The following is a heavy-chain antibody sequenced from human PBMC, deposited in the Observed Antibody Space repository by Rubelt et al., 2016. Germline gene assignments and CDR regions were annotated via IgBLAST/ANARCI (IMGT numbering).Heavy chain of an antibody. CDR3: ARSDGFFGAFDY. Sequence: RTYYADSVKGRFTISRDNSKNTLYLQMNSLRAEDTAVYYCARSDGFFGAFDYWGQGTLVTVSS. CDR2: RT. J-gene: IGHJ4*02. D-gene: IGHD3-3*01. V-gene: IGHV3-66*02.